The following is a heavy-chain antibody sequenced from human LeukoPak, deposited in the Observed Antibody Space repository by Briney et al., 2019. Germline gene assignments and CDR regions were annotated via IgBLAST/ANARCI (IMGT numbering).Heavy chain of an antibody. J-gene: IGHJ6*02. CDR2: IYTSGST. D-gene: IGHD3-22*01. Sequence: SQTLSLTCTVSGGSISSGSYYWSWIRQPAGKGLEWIGRIYTSGSTNYNPSPKSRVTISVDTSKNQFSLKLSSVTAADTAVYYCARADSSGYLNYGMDVWGQGTTVTVSS. CDR1: GGSISSGSYY. CDR3: ARADSSGYLNYGMDV. V-gene: IGHV4-61*02.